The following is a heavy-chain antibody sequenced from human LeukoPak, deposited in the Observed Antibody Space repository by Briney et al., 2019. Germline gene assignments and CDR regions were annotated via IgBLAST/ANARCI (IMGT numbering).Heavy chain of an antibody. Sequence: SETLSLTCTVSGGSISSYYWSWIRQPPGKGLEWIGSIYYSGSTYYNPSLKSRVTISVDTSKNQFSLKLSSVTAADTAVYYCARRAMVQIDYWGQGTLVTVSS. J-gene: IGHJ4*02. CDR2: IYYSGST. CDR3: ARRAMVQIDY. V-gene: IGHV4-39*07. CDR1: GGSISSYY. D-gene: IGHD5-18*01.